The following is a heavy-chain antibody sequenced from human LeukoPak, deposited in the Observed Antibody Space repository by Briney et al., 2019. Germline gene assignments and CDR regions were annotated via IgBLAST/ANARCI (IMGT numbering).Heavy chain of an antibody. D-gene: IGHD6-13*01. Sequence: SVKVSCKASGGTFSSTTINWVRQAPGQGLEWMGGIIPIFGTANYAQKFQGRVTITADESTSTAYMELSSLRSEDTAVYYCARVTLGYSRSGDNYYYYGMDVWGQGTTVSVSS. CDR3: ARVTLGYSRSGDNYYYYGMDV. CDR1: GGTFSSTT. V-gene: IGHV1-69*13. CDR2: IIPIFGTA. J-gene: IGHJ6*02.